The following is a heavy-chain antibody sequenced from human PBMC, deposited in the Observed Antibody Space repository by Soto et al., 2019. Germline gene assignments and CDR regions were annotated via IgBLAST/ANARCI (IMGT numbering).Heavy chain of an antibody. CDR3: ARFDSSGWYFDY. D-gene: IGHD6-19*01. CDR1: GGSFSGYY. CDR2: INHIGTT. J-gene: IGHJ4*02. V-gene: IGHV4-34*01. Sequence: SETLSLSCSVYGGSFSGYYWSWIRQPPGKGLQWIGKINHIGTTNYNPSLKSRVTISVDTSKNQFSLKLSSVTAADTAVYYCARFDSSGWYFDYWGQGNLVTVSS.